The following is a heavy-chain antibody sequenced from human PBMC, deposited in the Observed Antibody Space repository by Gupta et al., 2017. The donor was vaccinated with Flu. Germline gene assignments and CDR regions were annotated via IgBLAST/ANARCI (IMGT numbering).Heavy chain of an antibody. J-gene: IGHJ4*02. D-gene: IGHD2-21*01. V-gene: IGHV2-70*01. CDR3: ALNFERGDCFILEY. Sequence: QVTLRESGPALVKPTQTLTLTCTFSGFSLSTTPMCVSWIRQPPGEAPEWLALIDSDDEKYYSTALQTRLTISKDTSKNQVVLTMKKMEHVDTATYYCALNFERGDCFILEYWGEVTLVAVS. CDR1: GFSLSTTPMC. CDR2: IDSDDEK.